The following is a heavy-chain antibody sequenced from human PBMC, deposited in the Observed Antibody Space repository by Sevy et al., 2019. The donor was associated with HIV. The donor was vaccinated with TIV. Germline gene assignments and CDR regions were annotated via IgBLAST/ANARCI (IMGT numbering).Heavy chain of an antibody. J-gene: IGHJ6*02. D-gene: IGHD3-3*01. CDR1: GYTFTSYD. CDR2: MNPNSGNT. Sequence: ASVKVSCKASGYTFTSYDINWVRQATGQGLEWMGWMNPNSGNTGYAQKFQGRVTMTRNTSISTAYMELSSLRSEDTAVYYCARLPDGPYYDFWSGYYVGNTGMDVWGQGTTVTVSS. CDR3: ARLPDGPYYDFWSGYYVGNTGMDV. V-gene: IGHV1-8*01.